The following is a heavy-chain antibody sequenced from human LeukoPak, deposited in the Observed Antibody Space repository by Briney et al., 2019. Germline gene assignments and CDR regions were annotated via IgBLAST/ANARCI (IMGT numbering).Heavy chain of an antibody. Sequence: GGSLRLSCAASGFTFSSYGMHWVRQAPGKGLEWVAVIWYDGSNKYYADSVKGRFTISRDSSKNTLYLQMNSLRAEDTAVYYCARDGVHSSGWYYFDYWGQGTLVTVSS. D-gene: IGHD6-19*01. CDR2: IWYDGSNK. CDR1: GFTFSSYG. V-gene: IGHV3-33*01. CDR3: ARDGVHSSGWYYFDY. J-gene: IGHJ4*02.